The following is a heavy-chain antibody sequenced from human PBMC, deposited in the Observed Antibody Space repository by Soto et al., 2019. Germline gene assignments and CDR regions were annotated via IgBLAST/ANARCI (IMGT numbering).Heavy chain of an antibody. J-gene: IGHJ4*02. Sequence: PSETLSLTCNVSGFAISRGYYWSWVRQPPGKGLEWIGRIYPSVSSYHNPSLESRLTLSIDTSKNQFTLKLASVTAADTALYYCAREKVGTTFFDDWGQGTQVTVS. V-gene: IGHV4-38-2*02. CDR1: GFAISRGYY. CDR2: IYPSVSS. D-gene: IGHD1-1*01. CDR3: AREKVGTTFFDD.